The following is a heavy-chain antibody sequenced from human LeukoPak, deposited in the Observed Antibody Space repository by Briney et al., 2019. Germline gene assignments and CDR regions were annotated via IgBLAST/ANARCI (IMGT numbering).Heavy chain of an antibody. CDR1: GFTVSSNY. V-gene: IGHV3-53*01. CDR2: IYSGGST. J-gene: IGHJ4*02. Sequence: GGSLRLSCAASGFTVSSNYMSWVRQAPGKGLEWVSVIYSGGSTYYADSVKGRFTISRDNSKNTLYLQMNGLRAEDTAVYYCARAREGYSSGWYLAFDYWGQGTLVTVSS. CDR3: ARAREGYSSGWYLAFDY. D-gene: IGHD6-19*01.